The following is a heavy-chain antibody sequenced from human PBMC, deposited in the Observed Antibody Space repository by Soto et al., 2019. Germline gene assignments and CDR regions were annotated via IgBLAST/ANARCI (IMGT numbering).Heavy chain of an antibody. CDR3: ARDITRPRTYDVMTGIFDF. CDR1: GYTFTSYG. D-gene: IGHD3-9*01. Sequence: ASVKVSCKASGYTFTSYGISWVRQAPGQGLEWMGWISAYNGNTNYAQKLQGRVTMTTDTSTSTAYMELRSLRADDTAVYYCARDITRPRTYDVMTGIFDFWGQGTLVTVSS. J-gene: IGHJ4*02. CDR2: ISAYNGNT. V-gene: IGHV1-18*04.